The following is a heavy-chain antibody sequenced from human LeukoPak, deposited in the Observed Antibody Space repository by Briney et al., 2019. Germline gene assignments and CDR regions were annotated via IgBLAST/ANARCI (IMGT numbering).Heavy chain of an antibody. D-gene: IGHD1-26*01. V-gene: IGHV3-23*01. CDR1: GFIFSSYA. CDR2: ISGSGGST. CDR3: AKREPWEVHPFDY. Sequence: GGSLRLSCAASGFIFSSYAMSWVRQAPGKGLEWVSGISGSGGSTYYADSVKGRFTISRDNPKNTLYLQMNSLRAEDTAVYYCAKREPWEVHPFDYWGQGTLVTVSS. J-gene: IGHJ4*02.